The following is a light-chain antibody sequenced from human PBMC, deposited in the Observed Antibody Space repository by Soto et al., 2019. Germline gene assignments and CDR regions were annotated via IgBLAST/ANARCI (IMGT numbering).Light chain of an antibody. J-gene: IGKJ1*01. Sequence: EIALTQSPATLSLSPGERATLSCRASQSLSSYLAWYQQKPGQAPRLLIYDASNRATGIPARFSGSGSGTDFTLTISSLEPEDFAVYYCQQRSSWPLTFGQGTKVEIK. CDR1: QSLSSY. CDR2: DAS. CDR3: QQRSSWPLT. V-gene: IGKV3-11*01.